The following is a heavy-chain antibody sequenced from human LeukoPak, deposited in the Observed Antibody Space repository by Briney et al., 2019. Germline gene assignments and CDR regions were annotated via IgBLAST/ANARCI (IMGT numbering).Heavy chain of an antibody. CDR1: GGSISSYY. CDR3: ARDRGYSGYDSDAFDI. V-gene: IGHV4-59*01. CDR2: IYYSGRT. J-gene: IGHJ3*02. D-gene: IGHD5-12*01. Sequence: SETLSLTCTVSGGSISSYYWSWIRQPPGKGLEWIGYIYYSGRTNYNPSLKSRVTISVDTSKNQFSLKLSSVTAADTAVYYCARDRGYSGYDSDAFDIWGQGTMVTVSS.